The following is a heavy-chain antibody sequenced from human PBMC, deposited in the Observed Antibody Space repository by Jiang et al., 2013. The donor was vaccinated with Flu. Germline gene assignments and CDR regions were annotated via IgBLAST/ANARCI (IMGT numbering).Heavy chain of an antibody. CDR2: IDPSDSYT. CDR3: ARHPQGSYLGWYFDL. D-gene: IGHD1-26*01. Sequence: GAEVKKPGESLRISCKGSGYSFTSYWISWVRQMPGKGLEWMGRIDPSDSYTNYSPSFQGHVTISADKSISTAYLQWSSLKASDTAMYYCARHPQGSYLGWYFDLWGRGTLVTVSS. V-gene: IGHV5-10-1*01. J-gene: IGHJ2*01. CDR1: GYSFTSYW.